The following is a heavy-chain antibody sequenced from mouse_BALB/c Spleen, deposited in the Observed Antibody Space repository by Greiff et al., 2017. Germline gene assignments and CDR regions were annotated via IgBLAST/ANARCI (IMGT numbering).Heavy chain of an antibody. CDR2: IYPSDSYT. V-gene: IGHV1-69*02. CDR3: TRTASWTGFAY. Sequence: VQLQQPGAELVRPGASVKLSCKASGYTFTSYWINWVKQRPGQGLEWIGNIYPSDSYTNYNQKFKDKATLTVDKSSSTAYMQLSSPTSEDSAVYYCTRTASWTGFAYWGQGTLVTVSA. CDR1: GYTFTSYW. D-gene: IGHD6-1*01. J-gene: IGHJ3*01.